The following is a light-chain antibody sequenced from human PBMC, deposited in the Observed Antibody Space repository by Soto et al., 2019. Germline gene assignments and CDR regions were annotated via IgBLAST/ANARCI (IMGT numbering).Light chain of an antibody. V-gene: IGLV2-14*01. CDR1: ISDVGGYNY. J-gene: IGLJ2*01. CDR2: EVS. CDR3: SSYTSSSTLV. Sequence: QSALTQPASVSGSPGQSITISCTGTISDVGGYNYVSWYQQHPGKAPKLMIYEVSNRPSGVSNRFSGAKSGNTASLTISGLPAEDEADYYCSSYTSSSTLVFGGGTKLTVL.